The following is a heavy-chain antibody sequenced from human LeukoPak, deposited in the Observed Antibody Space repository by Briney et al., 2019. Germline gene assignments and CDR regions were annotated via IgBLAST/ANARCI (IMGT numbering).Heavy chain of an antibody. Sequence: ASVKVSCKASGYTFTSYGISWVRQAPGQGLEGMGWISAYNGNTNYAQKLQGRVTITTDTSTSTAYMELRSLRSDDTAVYYCARDLTFGVGATFDYWGQGTLVTVSS. D-gene: IGHD1-26*01. CDR3: ARDLTFGVGATFDY. CDR1: GYTFTSYG. CDR2: ISAYNGNT. J-gene: IGHJ4*02. V-gene: IGHV1-18*01.